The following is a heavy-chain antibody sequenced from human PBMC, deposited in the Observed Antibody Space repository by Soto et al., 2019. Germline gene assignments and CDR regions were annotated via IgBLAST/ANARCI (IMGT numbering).Heavy chain of an antibody. D-gene: IGHD3-3*01. V-gene: IGHV3-23*05. CDR2: IDNSGDGS. CDR3: AKIPSRGMIFGAGS. J-gene: IGHJ5*02. CDR1: GFIFRNHV. Sequence: EVQLLESGGGLVQPGGSLRLSCAASGFIFRNHVLNWVRQAPGKGLEWVSAIDNSGDGSFYADSVKGRFIISRDNSKETVFLHMNNLRPEDTAFYYCAKIPSRGMIFGAGSWGQGTLVTVSS.